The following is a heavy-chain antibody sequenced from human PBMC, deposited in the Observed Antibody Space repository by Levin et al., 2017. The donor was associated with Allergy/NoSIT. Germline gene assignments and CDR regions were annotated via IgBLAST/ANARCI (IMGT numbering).Heavy chain of an antibody. V-gene: IGHV1-18*01. D-gene: IGHD2-21*02. CDR1: GYTFVSYG. J-gene: IGHJ6*02. CDR3: ARAHLAYCGGDCPYGMDV. Sequence: ASVKVSCKASGYTFVSYGISWVRQAPGQGLEWMGWISAYNGNTNYAQNLQGRVTMTTDTSTSTAYMELRSLRSDDTAVYYCARAHLAYCGGDCPYGMDVWGQGTTVTVFS. CDR2: ISAYNGNT.